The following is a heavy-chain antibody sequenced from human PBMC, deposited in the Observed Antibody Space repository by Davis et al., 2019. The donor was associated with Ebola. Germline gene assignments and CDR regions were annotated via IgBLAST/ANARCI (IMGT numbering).Heavy chain of an antibody. J-gene: IGHJ5*02. D-gene: IGHD3-3*01. CDR3: ARALTIFGVVQGFDP. V-gene: IGHV3-69-1*01. CDR1: GFTFSDYY. CDR2: ISGSSSTI. Sequence: GGSLRLSCVGSGFTFSDYYMNWVRQAPGKGLEWISFISGSSSTISYVDSVKGRFTISRDNAKNSLYLQMNSLRAEDTAVYYCARALTIFGVVQGFDPWGQGTLVTVSS.